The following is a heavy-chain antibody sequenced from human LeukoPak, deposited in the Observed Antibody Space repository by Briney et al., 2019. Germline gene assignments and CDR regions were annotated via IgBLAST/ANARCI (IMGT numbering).Heavy chain of an antibody. J-gene: IGHJ6*02. D-gene: IGHD2-15*01. V-gene: IGHV3-30*02. CDR1: GFTFSSYG. CDR2: IQLDGSEK. CDR3: AKDVYDCSGGSCPQYYYVMDV. Sequence: GGSLRLSCTASGFTFSSYGMHWVRQAPGKGLEWVSFIQLDGSEKYYADSVRGRFTISRDNSKNTLSLQMNSLRAEDTALYYCAKDVYDCSGGSCPQYYYVMDVWGQGTTVTVSS.